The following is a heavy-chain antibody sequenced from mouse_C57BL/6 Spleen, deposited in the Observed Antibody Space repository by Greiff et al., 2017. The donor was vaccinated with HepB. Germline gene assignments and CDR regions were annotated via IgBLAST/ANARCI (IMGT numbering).Heavy chain of an antibody. CDR1: GFTFSSYA. V-gene: IGHV5-4*01. J-gene: IGHJ2*01. CDR2: ISDGGSYT. D-gene: IGHD2-2*01. CDR3: ARAAIYYGYDNDYFDY. Sequence: EVQVVESGGGLVKPGGSLKLSCAASGFTFSSYAMSWVRQTPEKRLEWVATISDGGSYTYYPDNVKGRFTISRDNAKNNLYLQMSHLKSEDTAMYYCARAAIYYGYDNDYFDYWGQGTTLTVSS.